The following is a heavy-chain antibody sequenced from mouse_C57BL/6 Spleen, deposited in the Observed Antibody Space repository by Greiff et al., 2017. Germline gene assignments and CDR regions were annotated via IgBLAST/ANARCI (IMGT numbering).Heavy chain of an antibody. D-gene: IGHD2-5*01. CDR1: GYTFTGYW. J-gene: IGHJ4*01. V-gene: IGHV1-9*01. Sequence: QVQLQQPGAELVRPGTSVKLSCKATGYTFTGYWIEWVKQRPGHGLEWIGEILPGSGSTNYNEKFKGKATFTADTSSNTAYMQLSSLTTEDSAIYYCAAYYSNRAMDYWGQGTSVTVSS. CDR3: AAYYSNRAMDY. CDR2: ILPGSGST.